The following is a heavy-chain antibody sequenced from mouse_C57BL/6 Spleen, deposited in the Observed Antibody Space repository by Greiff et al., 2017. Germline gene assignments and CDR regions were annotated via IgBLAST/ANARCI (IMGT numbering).Heavy chain of an antibody. CDR3: ARETITPWYFDV. Sequence: QVQLQQSGAELVRPGASVKLSCKASGYTFTSYWMHWVKQRPGRGLEWIGRIDPNSGGTKYNEKFKSKAKLTADKPSSTAYMQLSSLTSEDSAVYYCARETITPWYFDVWGTGTTVTVSA. J-gene: IGHJ1*03. D-gene: IGHD1-1*01. CDR2: IDPNSGGT. V-gene: IGHV1-72*01. CDR1: GYTFTSYW.